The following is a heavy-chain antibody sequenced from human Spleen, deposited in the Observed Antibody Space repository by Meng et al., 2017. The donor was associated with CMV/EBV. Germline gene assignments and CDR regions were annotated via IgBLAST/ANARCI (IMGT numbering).Heavy chain of an antibody. V-gene: IGHV3-48*04. J-gene: IGHJ4*02. CDR1: GFTFSSYS. CDR2: ISSSSSTI. Sequence: SCKASGFTFSSYSMNWVRQAPGKGLEWVSYISSSSSTIYYADSVKGRFTISRDNAKNSLYLQMNSLRAEDTAVYYCARSVYDFWSGYYFDYWGQGTLVTVSS. CDR3: ARSVYDFWSGYYFDY. D-gene: IGHD3-3*01.